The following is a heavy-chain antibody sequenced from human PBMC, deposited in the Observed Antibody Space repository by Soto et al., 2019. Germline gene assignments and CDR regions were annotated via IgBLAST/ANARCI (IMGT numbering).Heavy chain of an antibody. CDR1: GFSLTTSGVV. D-gene: IGHD6-25*01. CDR3: AQRLGSRGSFDS. Sequence: SGPTLVNPKETLTLTCSFSGFSLTTSGVVVGWIRQPPGKAPEWLALIYWNGDKRYSPSLKSRLTITKDTSKKQVVLTMTNMDPVDTATYYCAQRLGSRGSFDSWGQGSLVTVSS. J-gene: IGHJ4*02. V-gene: IGHV2-5*01. CDR2: IYWNGDK.